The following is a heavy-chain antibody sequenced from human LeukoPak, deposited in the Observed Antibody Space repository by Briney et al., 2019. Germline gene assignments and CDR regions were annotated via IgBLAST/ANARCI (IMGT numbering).Heavy chain of an antibody. CDR3: AKWGDYDILTGYYVSDF. V-gene: IGHV3-23*01. CDR2: ITGSGDTT. D-gene: IGHD3-9*01. CDR1: GFIFRNYA. Sequence: GASLRLSCAASGFIFRNYAMSWVHQAPGKWLEGVSAITGSGDTTYYADSVKGRFTVSRDNSKNTLYVEMNTLRAEDTAVYYCAKWGDYDILTGYYVSDFWGQGTLVTVSS. J-gene: IGHJ4*02.